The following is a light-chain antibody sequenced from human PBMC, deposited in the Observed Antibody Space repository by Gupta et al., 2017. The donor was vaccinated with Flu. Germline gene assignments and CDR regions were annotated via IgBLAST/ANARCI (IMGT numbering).Light chain of an antibody. CDR1: SSGVGTYRM. CDR2: EVN. Sequence: QPAPTQPASVSGPPGQPITISCIGTSSGVGTYRMVSWYQQYPGKAPKLMIYEVNKRPSGVSNRFSGSKSGNTASLTIAGLQAEDEADYFCYSYAGSSTLVFGTGTKVTVL. CDR3: YSYAGSSTLV. V-gene: IGLV2-23*02. J-gene: IGLJ1*01.